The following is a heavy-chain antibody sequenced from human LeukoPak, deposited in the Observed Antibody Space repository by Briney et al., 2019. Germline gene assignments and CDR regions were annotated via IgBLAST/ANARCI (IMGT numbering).Heavy chain of an antibody. V-gene: IGHV3-21*01. J-gene: IGHJ4*02. CDR1: GVTFSSYS. Sequence: PGGSLRLSCAASGVTFSSYSMNWVRQAPGKGLEWVSSISSSSSYIYYADSVKGRLTISRDNAKNSLYLQMNSLRAEDTAVYYCARGVGATTFDYWGQGTLVTVSS. CDR2: ISSSSSYI. CDR3: ARGVGATTFDY. D-gene: IGHD1-26*01.